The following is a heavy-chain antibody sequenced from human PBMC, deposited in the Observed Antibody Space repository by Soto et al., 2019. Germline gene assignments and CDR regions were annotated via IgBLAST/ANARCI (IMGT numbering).Heavy chain of an antibody. J-gene: IGHJ4*02. V-gene: IGHV4-4*02. Sequence: SETRSLTWAVSGGSISRSNWWSFFRQPPGKGRECIGEIYHSGSTNYNPSLKSRVTISVDNSKNQFSLKLSSVTAADTAVYYCARDSFWSGYPFFDYWGQGTLVTVSS. D-gene: IGHD3-3*01. CDR2: IYHSGST. CDR3: ARDSFWSGYPFFDY. CDR1: GGSISRSNW.